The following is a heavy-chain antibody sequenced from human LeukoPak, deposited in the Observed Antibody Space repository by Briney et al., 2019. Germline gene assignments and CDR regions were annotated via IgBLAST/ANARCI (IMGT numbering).Heavy chain of an antibody. V-gene: IGHV4-59*12. CDR3: ARDGVSGSFGY. D-gene: IGHD1-26*01. CDR1: GGSISNYY. J-gene: IGHJ4*02. Sequence: SETLSLTCTVSGGSISNYYWSWIRQPPGKGLEWIGYIYYTGSTNYNPSLKSRVTMSVDTSKNQFSLKLSSVTAADTAVYYCARDGVSGSFGYWGQGTLVTVSS. CDR2: IYYTGST.